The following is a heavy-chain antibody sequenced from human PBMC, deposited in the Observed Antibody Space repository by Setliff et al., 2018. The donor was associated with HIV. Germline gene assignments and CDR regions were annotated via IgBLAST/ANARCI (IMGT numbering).Heavy chain of an antibody. V-gene: IGHV4-61*02. CDR3: ARDPVNRSGWRLDAFDV. J-gene: IGHJ3*01. CDR1: GGSINSGSHY. D-gene: IGHD6-19*01. Sequence: SETLSLTCTVSGGSINSGSHYWSWIRQPAGKGLEWIGRFYSSRSNSYNPSLKSRVTISVDTSKNQFSLILSFLSAADTAVYYCARDPVNRSGWRLDAFDVWGQGTMVTVS. CDR2: FYSSRSN.